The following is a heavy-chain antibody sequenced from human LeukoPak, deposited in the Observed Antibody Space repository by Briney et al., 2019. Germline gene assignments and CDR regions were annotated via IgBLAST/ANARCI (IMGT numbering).Heavy chain of an antibody. Sequence: GGSLRLSCAASGFIFSNYGMHRVRQAPGKGLEWLAIIWYDGSHKDYADSVKGRFSVSRDNSKNTLYLQMNDLRVEDTAVYYCTKDRIFDYGDYVFDGWGQGTVVNVSP. D-gene: IGHD4-17*01. CDR2: IWYDGSHK. V-gene: IGHV3-33*06. CDR3: TKDRIFDYGDYVFDG. CDR1: GFIFSNYG. J-gene: IGHJ4*02.